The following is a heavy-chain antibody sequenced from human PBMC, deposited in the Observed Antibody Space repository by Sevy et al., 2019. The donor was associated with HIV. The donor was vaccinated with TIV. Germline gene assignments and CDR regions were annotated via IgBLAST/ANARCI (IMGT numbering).Heavy chain of an antibody. CDR2: IYYSGST. J-gene: IGHJ6*03. CDR1: GGSISSYY. Sequence: SETLSLTCTVSGGSISSYYWSWIRQPPGKGLEWIGYIYYSGSTNYNPSLKSRVTISVDTSKNQFSLKLSSVTAADTAVYYCARDRVAAAVWGSYYYMDVWGKGTTVTVSS. D-gene: IGHD6-13*01. CDR3: ARDRVAAAVWGSYYYMDV. V-gene: IGHV4-59*01.